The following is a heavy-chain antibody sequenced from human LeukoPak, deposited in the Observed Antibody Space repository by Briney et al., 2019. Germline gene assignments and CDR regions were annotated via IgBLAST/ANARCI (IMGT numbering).Heavy chain of an antibody. CDR1: GDSVSSNSAA. Sequence: SQTLSLTCAISGDSVSSNSAAWRWIRQSPSRGLEWLGRTYYRSKWYTYYAVSVKSRISINRDTSKNQISLQLNSVTPEDTAVYYCARSTGPIDYWGQGTLVTVSS. CDR3: ARSTGPIDY. D-gene: IGHD1-1*01. J-gene: IGHJ4*02. V-gene: IGHV6-1*01. CDR2: TYYRSKWYT.